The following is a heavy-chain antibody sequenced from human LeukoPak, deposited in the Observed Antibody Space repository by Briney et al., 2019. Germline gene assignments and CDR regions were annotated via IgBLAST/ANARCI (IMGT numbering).Heavy chain of an antibody. CDR1: GYSFTSYW. Sequence: GESLKTSCKGSGYSFTSYWISWVRQMPGKGLEWMGRIDPSDSYTNYSPSFQGHVTISADKSISTAYLQWSSLKASDTAMYYCARPIGYCSGGSCYSGAFDIWGQGTMVTVSS. J-gene: IGHJ3*02. CDR2: IDPSDSYT. V-gene: IGHV5-10-1*01. CDR3: ARPIGYCSGGSCYSGAFDI. D-gene: IGHD2-15*01.